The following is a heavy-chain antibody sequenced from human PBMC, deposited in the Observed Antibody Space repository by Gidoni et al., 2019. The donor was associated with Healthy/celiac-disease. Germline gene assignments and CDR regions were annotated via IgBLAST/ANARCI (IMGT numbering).Heavy chain of an antibody. Sequence: QVQLVESGGGVVQPGRSLRLSCAASGFTFRIYGMHWVRQAPGKGLEWVAVISYDGSNKYYADSVKGRFTISRDNSKNTLYLQMNSLRAEDTAVYYCAKVQPGYYDFWDNGMDVWGQGTTVTVSS. V-gene: IGHV3-30*18. CDR3: AKVQPGYYDFWDNGMDV. D-gene: IGHD3-3*01. J-gene: IGHJ6*02. CDR2: ISYDGSNK. CDR1: GFTFRIYG.